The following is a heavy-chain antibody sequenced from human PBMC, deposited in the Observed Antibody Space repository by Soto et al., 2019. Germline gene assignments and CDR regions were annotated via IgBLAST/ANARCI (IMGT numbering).Heavy chain of an antibody. V-gene: IGHV1-69*13. Sequence: SVKVSCKASGGTFSSYAISLVRHAPGQGLEWMGGIIPIFGTANYAQKFQGRVTITADESTSTAYMELSSLRSEDTAVYYCARGPPSGYCSSTSCQQFDPWGQGTLVTVYS. CDR1: GGTFSSYA. D-gene: IGHD2-2*01. J-gene: IGHJ5*02. CDR2: IIPIFGTA. CDR3: ARGPPSGYCSSTSCQQFDP.